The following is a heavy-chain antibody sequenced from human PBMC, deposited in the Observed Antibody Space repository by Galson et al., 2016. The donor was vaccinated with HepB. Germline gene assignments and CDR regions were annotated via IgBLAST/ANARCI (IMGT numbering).Heavy chain of an antibody. CDR1: GFAFDSHG. D-gene: IGHD6-25*01. CDR3: WRESPRSSGWDNLYYHGMDV. CDR2: IWYSGKNK. J-gene: IGHJ6*02. Sequence: SLRLSCAASGFAFDSHGMHWVRQAPGKGLEWVALIWYSGKNKYYSDSVRGRFTISRDNSMKKVYLEMNSLRIEDTGLYYCWRESPRSSGWDNLYYHGMDVWGRGTTVIVSS. V-gene: IGHV3-33*01.